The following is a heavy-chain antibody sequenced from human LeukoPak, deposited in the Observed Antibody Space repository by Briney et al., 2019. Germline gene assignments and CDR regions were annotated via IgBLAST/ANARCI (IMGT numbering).Heavy chain of an antibody. D-gene: IGHD2-21*01. Sequence: PGGSLRLSCAASGFTFSSYAMSWVRQAPGKGLEWVSGISGSGGSTYCADSVKGRFTISRDNSKNTLFLQVNSLRVEDTAVYYCATEKGDSPDYWGQGTLVTVSS. CDR3: ATEKGDSPDY. CDR1: GFTFSSYA. V-gene: IGHV3-23*01. CDR2: ISGSGGST. J-gene: IGHJ4*02.